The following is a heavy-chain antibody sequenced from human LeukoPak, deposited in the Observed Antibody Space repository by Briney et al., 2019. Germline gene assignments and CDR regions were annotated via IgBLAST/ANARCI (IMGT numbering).Heavy chain of an antibody. CDR3: ARDYDY. J-gene: IGHJ4*02. V-gene: IGHV3-30*04. CDR1: GFTFSSYA. Sequence: PGGSRRLSCAASGFTFSSYAMHWVRQAPGKGLEWVAVISYDGSNKYYADSVKGRFTISRDNSKNTLYLQMNSLRTEDTAVYYCARDYDYWGQGTLVTVSS. CDR2: ISYDGSNK.